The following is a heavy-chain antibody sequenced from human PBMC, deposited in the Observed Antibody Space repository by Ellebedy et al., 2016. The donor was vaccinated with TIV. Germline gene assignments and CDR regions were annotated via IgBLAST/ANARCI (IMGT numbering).Heavy chain of an antibody. D-gene: IGHD4-23*01. CDR3: ARTLAFGINSALGY. V-gene: IGHV3-23*01. Sequence: GGSLRLXXAASGFTLSRNAMTWVRQAPGKGLEWVSAIEGSNDNTHYADSVMGRFTISRDNSNNTLYLQMDRLRADDTAVYYCARTLAFGINSALGYWGQGTLVSVSS. CDR2: IEGSNDNT. CDR1: GFTLSRNA. J-gene: IGHJ1*01.